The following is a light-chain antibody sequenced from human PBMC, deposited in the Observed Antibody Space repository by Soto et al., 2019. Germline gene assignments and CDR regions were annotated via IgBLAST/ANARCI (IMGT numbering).Light chain of an antibody. Sequence: QSALTQPPSASGSPGPSVTISCTGTSSDVGAYDYVCWYQQHPGKAPKLMIYEVNKRPSGVPDRFSGSKSGNTASLTVSGLQAGDEADYYCSAFAANANVVFGGGTQLTVL. CDR3: SAFAANANVV. CDR1: SSDVGAYDY. V-gene: IGLV2-8*01. J-gene: IGLJ3*02. CDR2: EVN.